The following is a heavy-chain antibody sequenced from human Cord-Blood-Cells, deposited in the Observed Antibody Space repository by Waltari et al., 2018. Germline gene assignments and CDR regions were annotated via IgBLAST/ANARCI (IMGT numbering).Heavy chain of an antibody. D-gene: IGHD6-13*01. Sequence: QVQLVQSGAEVKTPGASVKVCCTASGYTLTELSLHWVRQAPGKGLEWMGGFDPEDGETIYAQKFQGRVTMTEDTSTDTAYMELSSLRSEDTAVYYCATVRPSSSWGNWFDPWGQGTLVTVSS. CDR1: GYTLTELS. J-gene: IGHJ5*02. CDR3: ATVRPSSSWGNWFDP. V-gene: IGHV1-24*01. CDR2: FDPEDGET.